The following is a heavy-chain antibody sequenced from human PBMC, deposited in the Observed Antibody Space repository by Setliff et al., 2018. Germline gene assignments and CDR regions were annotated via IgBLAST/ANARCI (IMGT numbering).Heavy chain of an antibody. CDR2: INPHASEK. D-gene: IGHD3-10*01. CDR1: GFSYSNCW. CDR3: FGAGTCSY. Sequence: PGGSLRLSCTASGFSYSNCWVSWVRQAPGKGPEWLASINPHASEKYYADSVKGRFTISRDNTKNSLSLQMNNLRTEDTAVYYCFGAGTCSYWGQGTLVTVSS. J-gene: IGHJ4*02. V-gene: IGHV3-7*01.